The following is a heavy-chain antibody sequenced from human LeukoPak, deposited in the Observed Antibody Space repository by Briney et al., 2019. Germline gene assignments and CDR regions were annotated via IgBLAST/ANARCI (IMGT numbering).Heavy chain of an antibody. CDR1: GGSVSSGSYY. Sequence: SETLSLTCTVSGGSVSSGSYYWSWIRQPPGKGLEWIGYIYYSGSTNYNPSLKSRVTISVDTSKNQFSLKLSPVTAADTAVYYCARGPLPAARYYYYGMDVWGKGTTVTVSS. CDR3: ARGPLPAARYYYYGMDV. CDR2: IYYSGST. J-gene: IGHJ6*04. V-gene: IGHV4-61*01. D-gene: IGHD2-2*01.